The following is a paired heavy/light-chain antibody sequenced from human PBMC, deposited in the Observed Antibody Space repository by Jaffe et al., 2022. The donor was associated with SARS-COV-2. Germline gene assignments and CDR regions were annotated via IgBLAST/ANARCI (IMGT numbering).Heavy chain of an antibody. J-gene: IGHJ4*02. V-gene: IGHV3-21*01. CDR3: ARVYDKSGYYHGAVDY. Sequence: EVQLVESGGGLVKPGGSLRLSCAASGFTFSGYTMTWVRQAPGKGLEWVSSISSSSSYIYYADSVKGRFTISRDNPKNSLYLQMNTLRAEDTALYYCARVYDKSGYYHGAVDYWGQGTLVTVSS. D-gene: IGHD3-22*01. CDR1: GFTFSGYT. CDR2: ISSSSSYI.
Light chain of an antibody. V-gene: IGKV3-20*01. CDR2: GAS. CDR1: QSVTSNY. CDR3: QQYGSSPT. Sequence: EVVLTQSPDTLSLSPGERATLSCRASQSVTSNYLAWYQQKPGQAPRLLIFGASSRATGIPDRFSGSGSGTDFTLTISRLEPEDFAVYYCQQYGSSPTFGPGTKVDIK. J-gene: IGKJ3*01.